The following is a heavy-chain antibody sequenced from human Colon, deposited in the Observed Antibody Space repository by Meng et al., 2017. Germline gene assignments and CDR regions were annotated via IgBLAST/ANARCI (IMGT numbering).Heavy chain of an antibody. Sequence: QLQESGPGLVKPSQTLSLTCTVAGGSISSGGYYWDWIRQSPGKGLEWIGSLYYSRNTYYNPSLQSRVTISVDTSKNQFSLKLTSVTAADAAVYYCARHSDAGIVGSNPPSAFDIWGQGTMVTVSS. J-gene: IGHJ3*02. CDR1: GGSISSGGYY. V-gene: IGHV4-39*01. D-gene: IGHD1-26*01. CDR2: LYYSRNT. CDR3: ARHSDAGIVGSNPPSAFDI.